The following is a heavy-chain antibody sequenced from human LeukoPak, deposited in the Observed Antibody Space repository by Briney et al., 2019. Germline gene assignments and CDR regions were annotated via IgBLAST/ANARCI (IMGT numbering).Heavy chain of an antibody. Sequence: PGGSLRLSCVVSGLNFADYAMHWVRQPPGKGLEWVSLISADDGTTFSADSVKGRFTIARDNSKNSLYLQMNSLRSEDTAVYYCAKGFYDNSASGVFDIWGQGTMVTVSS. J-gene: IGHJ3*02. V-gene: IGHV3-43*02. CDR2: ISADDGTT. D-gene: IGHD3-22*01. CDR3: AKGFYDNSASGVFDI. CDR1: GLNFADYA.